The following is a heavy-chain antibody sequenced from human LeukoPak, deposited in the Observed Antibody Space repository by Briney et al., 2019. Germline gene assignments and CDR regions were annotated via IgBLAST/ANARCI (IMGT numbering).Heavy chain of an antibody. J-gene: IGHJ6*02. V-gene: IGHV4-59*01. D-gene: IGHD3-3*01. CDR3: ARYYDFWSGLLHYGMDV. CDR1: GGSISSYY. Sequence: SETLSLTCTVSGGSISSYYWSWIRQPPGKGLEWIGYIYYSGSTNYNPSLKSRVTISVDTSENQFSLKLSSVTAADTAVYYCARYYDFWSGLLHYGMDVWGQGTTVTVSS. CDR2: IYYSGST.